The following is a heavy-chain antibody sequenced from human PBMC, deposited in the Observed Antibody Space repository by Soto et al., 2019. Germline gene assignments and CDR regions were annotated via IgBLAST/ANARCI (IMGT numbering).Heavy chain of an antibody. D-gene: IGHD3-22*01. CDR2: IYPGDSDT. CDR1: YW. J-gene: IGHJ6*02. Sequence: YWSWIRQHPGKGLEWIGIIYPGDSDTRYSPSFQGQVTISADKSISTAYLQWSSLKASDTAMYYCARSLAAYYYDSSGSNYGMDVWGQGTTVTVS. CDR3: ARSLAAYYYDSSGSNYGMDV. V-gene: IGHV5-51*01.